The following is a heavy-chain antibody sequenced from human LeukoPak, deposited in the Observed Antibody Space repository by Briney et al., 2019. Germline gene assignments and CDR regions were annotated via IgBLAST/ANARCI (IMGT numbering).Heavy chain of an antibody. J-gene: IGHJ4*02. CDR1: GFTFSSYA. CDR3: ARGGSIAARPIDY. D-gene: IGHD6-6*01. V-gene: IGHV3-64*01. CDR2: ISSNGGST. Sequence: GGSLRPSCAASGFTFSSYAMHWVRQAPGKGLEYVSAISSNGGSTYYANSVKGRFTISRDNSKNTLFLQMGSLRAEDMAVYYCARGGSIAARPIDYWGQGTLVTVSS.